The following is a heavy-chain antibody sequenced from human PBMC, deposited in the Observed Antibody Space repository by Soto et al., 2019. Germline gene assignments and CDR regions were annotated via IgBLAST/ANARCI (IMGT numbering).Heavy chain of an antibody. CDR3: TREQRGTKGADH. V-gene: IGHV1-69*17. D-gene: IGHD6-25*01. CDR2: IIPIIGVT. Sequence: QVQLVQSGAEVKRPGSSVKVSCESSGDTFNSYVISWVRQAPGQGLEWMGGIIPIIGVTHYAQKFQGRVTISALRSTGTAHMALTNLRFAATALYYCTREQRGTKGADHGGQGTLVTVSS. J-gene: IGHJ4*02. CDR1: GDTFNSYV.